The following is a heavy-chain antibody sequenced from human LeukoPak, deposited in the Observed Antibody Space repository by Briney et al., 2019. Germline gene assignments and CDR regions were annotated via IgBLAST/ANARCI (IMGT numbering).Heavy chain of an antibody. Sequence: ASVKVSCKASGGTFSSYAISWVRQAPGQGLEWMGGIIPIFGTANYAQKFQGRVTITADESTSTAYMELSSLRSEDTAVYYCAGGANYDSSGYARNYYYYMDVWGKGTTVTVSS. CDR1: GGTFSSYA. CDR3: AGGANYDSSGYARNYYYYMDV. CDR2: IIPIFGTA. J-gene: IGHJ6*03. V-gene: IGHV1-69*13. D-gene: IGHD3-22*01.